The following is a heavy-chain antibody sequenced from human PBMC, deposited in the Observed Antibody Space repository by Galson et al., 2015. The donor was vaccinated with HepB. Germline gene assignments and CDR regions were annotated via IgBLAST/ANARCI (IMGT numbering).Heavy chain of an antibody. CDR3: VKDASVLGFDH. CDR1: GFTFSSYA. J-gene: IGHJ4*02. CDR2: IWYDGSDK. D-gene: IGHD2-8*01. Sequence: SLRLSCAVSGFTFSSYAMHWVRQAPGKGLQWVALIWYDGSDKYYADSVKGRFTISRDNSKNTLYLQMKSLRAEDTAVYYCVKDASVLGFDHWGQGTLVTVSS. V-gene: IGHV3-33*06.